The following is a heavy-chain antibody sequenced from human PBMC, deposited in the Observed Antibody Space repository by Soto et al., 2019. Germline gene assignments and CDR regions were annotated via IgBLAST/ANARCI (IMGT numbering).Heavy chain of an antibody. CDR1: GGSISDFY. D-gene: IGHD3-3*01. Sequence: WETLSLTCNVSGGSISDFYWSWIRQSPGKRLEWIGYLYYTGSTNYNPALKSRVTISLDTSKNQFSLKVRSVTAADTAVYYCARGGGYDFRSSQAPPIDVWGQGTTVTVSS. J-gene: IGHJ6*02. CDR3: ARGGGYDFRSSQAPPIDV. V-gene: IGHV4-59*01. CDR2: LYYTGST.